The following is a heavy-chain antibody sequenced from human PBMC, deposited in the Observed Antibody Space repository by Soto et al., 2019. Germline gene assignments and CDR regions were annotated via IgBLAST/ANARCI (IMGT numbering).Heavy chain of an antibody. V-gene: IGHV4-38-2*02. J-gene: IGHJ4*02. Sequence: SETLSLTCAVSGYSISSGYHWAWVRQPPGKGLEWIATISHTGTTYYSLSLKSRAAISIDTSKNQFSLKLSSVTAADTAVHYCARDAGFGAYDFWGQGTLVTVSS. CDR1: GYSISSGYH. CDR3: ARDAGFGAYDF. CDR2: ISHTGTT. D-gene: IGHD3-10*01.